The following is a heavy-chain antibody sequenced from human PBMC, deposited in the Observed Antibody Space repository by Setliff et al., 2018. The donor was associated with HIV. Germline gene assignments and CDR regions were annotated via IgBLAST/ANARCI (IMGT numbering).Heavy chain of an antibody. CDR2: IYYSGST. CDR3: ARVPVAGANWFDP. J-gene: IGHJ5*02. Sequence: KTSETLSLTCTVSGGSISSSSYYWGWIRQPPGKGLEWIGSIYYSGSTYYNPSLKSRVTISVDTSRNQFSLKLSSVTAADQGVYYCARVPVAGANWFDPWGLGTLVTVSS. CDR1: GGSISSSSYY. D-gene: IGHD2-21*01. V-gene: IGHV4-39*01.